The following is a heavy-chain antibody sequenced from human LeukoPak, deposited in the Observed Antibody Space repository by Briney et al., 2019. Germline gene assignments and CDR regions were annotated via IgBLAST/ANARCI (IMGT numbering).Heavy chain of an antibody. CDR3: AKDLTIFGVVEPDY. CDR2: INGDGRNI. Sequence: GGSLRLSCVASGFTFSSYWMHWVRQDPRKGLVWVSRINGDGRNINYADSVRGRFTISRDNAKNTLYLQMNSLRAEDTAVYYCAKDLTIFGVVEPDYWGQGTLVTVSS. CDR1: GFTFSSYW. J-gene: IGHJ4*02. V-gene: IGHV3-74*01. D-gene: IGHD3-3*01.